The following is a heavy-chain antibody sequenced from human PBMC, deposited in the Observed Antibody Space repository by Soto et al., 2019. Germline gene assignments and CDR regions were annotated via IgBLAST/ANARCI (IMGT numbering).Heavy chain of an antibody. CDR2: ISGSDQST. CDR1: GFPFSTYD. Sequence: EVQLLESGGGLVQPGGSLRLSCAASGFPFSTYDMSWVRQAPGKGLEWVSVISGSDQSTYYADSLNGRFTISRDNSKNTLYLQVDSLRVEDTAVYHCVKGGWLDEWGQGTLVTVSS. D-gene: IGHD5-12*01. CDR3: VKGGWLDE. J-gene: IGHJ4*02. V-gene: IGHV3-23*01.